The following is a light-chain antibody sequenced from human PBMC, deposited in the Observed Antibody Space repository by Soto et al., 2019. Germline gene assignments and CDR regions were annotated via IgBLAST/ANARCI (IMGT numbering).Light chain of an antibody. J-gene: IGKJ4*01. Sequence: ITMTQSPSYMSASVGDRVTITCRASQSISRNLNWYQQKPGKAPELLIYTAANLQSGVPSRFSGSGAGTDFVLPISSLQHEDSAVYYCHQSHSSPLSFGEGTKVEIK. CDR3: HQSHSSPLS. V-gene: IGKV1-39*01. CDR2: TAA. CDR1: QSISRN.